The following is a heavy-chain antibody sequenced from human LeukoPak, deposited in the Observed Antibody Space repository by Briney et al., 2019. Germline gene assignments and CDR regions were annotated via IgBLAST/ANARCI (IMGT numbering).Heavy chain of an antibody. CDR1: GFTFSSYS. J-gene: IGHJ4*02. Sequence: GGSLRLSCAASGFTFSSYSMNWVRQAPGKGLEWVSSISSSSGYIYYADSVKGRFTISRDNAKNSLYLQMNSLRAEDTAVYYCASLTMVRGVRRYYWGQGTLVTVSS. D-gene: IGHD3-10*01. CDR2: ISSSSGYI. V-gene: IGHV3-21*01. CDR3: ASLTMVRGVRRYY.